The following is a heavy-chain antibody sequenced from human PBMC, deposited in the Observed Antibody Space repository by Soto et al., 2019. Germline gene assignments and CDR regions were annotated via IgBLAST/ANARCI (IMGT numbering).Heavy chain of an antibody. D-gene: IGHD3-16*02. CDR3: ARDYRASYPAYYYYGMDV. Sequence: QVQLQESGPGLVKPSQTLSLTCTVSGGSISSGGDYWSWIRQHPGKGLEWIGYIYYSGSTYYNPSLKSRVXXXVXXSKNQFSLKLSSVTAADTAVYYCARDYRASYPAYYYYGMDVWGQGTTVTVSS. J-gene: IGHJ6*02. V-gene: IGHV4-31*03. CDR2: IYYSGST. CDR1: GGSISSGGDY.